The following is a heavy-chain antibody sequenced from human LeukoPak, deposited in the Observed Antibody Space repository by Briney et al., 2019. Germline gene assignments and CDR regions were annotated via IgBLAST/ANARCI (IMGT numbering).Heavy chain of an antibody. CDR1: GFTFSSYS. Sequence: GGSLRLSCAASGFTFSSYSMNWVRQAPGKGLEWVSYISSSSSTIYYADSVKGRFTISRDNAKNSLYLRMSSLRAEDTAVYYCASSPGDGSDYWGQGTLVTVSS. CDR3: ASSPGDGSDY. J-gene: IGHJ4*02. CDR2: ISSSSSTI. D-gene: IGHD3-10*01. V-gene: IGHV3-48*01.